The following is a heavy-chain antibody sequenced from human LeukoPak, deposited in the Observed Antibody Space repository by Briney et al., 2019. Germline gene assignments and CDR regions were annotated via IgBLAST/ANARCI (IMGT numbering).Heavy chain of an antibody. J-gene: IGHJ3*02. CDR2: FDPEDGET. CDR3: ATPIGDRGISGAFDI. CDR1: GYTLTELS. Sequence: GASVKVSCKVSGYTLTELSTHWVRQAPGKGLEWMGGFDPEDGETIYAQKFQGRVTLTEDTSTDTAYMELSSLRSGDTAVYYCATPIGDRGISGAFDIWGQGTMVTVSS. D-gene: IGHD3-10*01. V-gene: IGHV1-24*01.